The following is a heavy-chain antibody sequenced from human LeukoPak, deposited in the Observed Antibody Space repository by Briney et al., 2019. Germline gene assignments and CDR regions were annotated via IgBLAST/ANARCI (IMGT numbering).Heavy chain of an antibody. CDR3: ARSSQRQQLVPFDY. CDR2: IYYSGST. Sequence: PSETLSLTCTVSGGSISSSSYYWGWIRQPPGKGLEWIGSIYYSGSTYYNPSLKSRVTISVDKSKNQFSVKLSSVTAADTAVYYCARSSQRQQLVPFDYWGQGTLVTVSS. CDR1: GGSISSSSYY. J-gene: IGHJ4*02. D-gene: IGHD6-13*01. V-gene: IGHV4-39*07.